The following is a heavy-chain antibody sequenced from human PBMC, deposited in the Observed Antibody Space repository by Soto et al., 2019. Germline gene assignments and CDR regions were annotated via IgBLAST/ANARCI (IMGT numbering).Heavy chain of an antibody. CDR3: ASRIAVAGTQPCWYFDL. CDR2: ISSSSSTI. CDR1: GFTFSSYS. Sequence: EVQLVESGGGLVQPGGSLRLSCAASGFTFSSYSMNWVRQAPGKGLEWVSYISSSSSTIYYADSVKGRFTISRDNAKNSLYLQMNSLRDEDTAVYYCASRIAVAGTQPCWYFDLWGRGTLVTVSS. J-gene: IGHJ2*01. D-gene: IGHD6-19*01. V-gene: IGHV3-48*02.